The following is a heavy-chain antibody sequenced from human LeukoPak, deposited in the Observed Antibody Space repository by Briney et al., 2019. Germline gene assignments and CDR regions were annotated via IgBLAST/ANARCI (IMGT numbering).Heavy chain of an antibody. Sequence: SETLSLTCTVSGYSISSGYYWGWIRQPPGKGLEWIGSIYHSGSTYYNPSLKSRVTISVDTSKNQFSLKLSSVTAADTAVYYCARFEYYYDSSGYSAEAFDIWGQGTMVTVSS. CDR1: GYSISSGYY. CDR3: ARFEYYYDSSGYSAEAFDI. D-gene: IGHD3-22*01. J-gene: IGHJ3*02. V-gene: IGHV4-38-2*02. CDR2: IYHSGST.